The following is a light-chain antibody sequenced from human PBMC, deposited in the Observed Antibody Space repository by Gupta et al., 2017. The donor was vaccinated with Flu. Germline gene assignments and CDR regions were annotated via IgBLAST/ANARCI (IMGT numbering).Light chain of an antibody. Sequence: DSEMTQSPSTLSASLGDRVTITCRATRRSRSISSWLAWYQQKPEKAPKLLISEASRLESGIPSRFSGSGSGTEFTLTISSLQPEDFATYYCQQYKSWSRTFGQGTKVDIK. V-gene: IGKV1-5*03. CDR2: EAS. J-gene: IGKJ1*01. CDR3: QQYKSWSRT. CDR1: RRSRSISSW.